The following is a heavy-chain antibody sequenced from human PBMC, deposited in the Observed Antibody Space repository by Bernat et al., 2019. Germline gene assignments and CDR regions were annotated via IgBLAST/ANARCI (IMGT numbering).Heavy chain of an antibody. Sequence: QVQLVQSGAEVKKPGASVKVSCKASGYTFTSYYMHWVRQAPGQGLEWMGIINPIGGSTSYAQKFQGRVTITRDTSTSIVYMELSSLRSEDTAVYYCAVNYYGSGSLDYWGQGTLVTVSS. CDR2: INPIGGST. CDR1: GYTFTSYY. J-gene: IGHJ4*02. D-gene: IGHD3-10*01. V-gene: IGHV1-46*01. CDR3: AVNYYGSGSLDY.